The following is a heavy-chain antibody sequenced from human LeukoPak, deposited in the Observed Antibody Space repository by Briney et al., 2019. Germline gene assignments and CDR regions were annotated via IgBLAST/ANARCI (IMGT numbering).Heavy chain of an antibody. D-gene: IGHD3-3*01. CDR3: ARDIVLRFLEWSQEARGDAFDI. V-gene: IGHV4-61*01. CDR2: IYYSGST. CDR1: GGSISSSSYY. Sequence: SETLSLSCTVSGGSISSSSYYWSGIRQPPGKGLEWIGYIYYSGSTNYNPSLKSRVTISEDTYKTQFSLKLSSVTAADTAVYYCARDIVLRFLEWSQEARGDAFDIWGQGTMVTVSS. J-gene: IGHJ3*02.